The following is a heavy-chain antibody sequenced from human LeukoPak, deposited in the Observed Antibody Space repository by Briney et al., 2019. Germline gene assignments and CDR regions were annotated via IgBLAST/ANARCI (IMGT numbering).Heavy chain of an antibody. CDR3: AGKAAAYYFVY. J-gene: IGHJ4*02. V-gene: IGHV3-30*02. CDR1: GFSFSTYG. D-gene: IGHD2-2*01. CDR2: MQYDGSEE. Sequence: GGSLRLSCAASGFSFSTYGMHWVRQAPGKGLEWVTFMQYDGSEEYYADSVKGRFTISRDNSKNTLYLQMDSLRGEDTAVYYCAGKAAAYYFVYWGQGTLVTVTS.